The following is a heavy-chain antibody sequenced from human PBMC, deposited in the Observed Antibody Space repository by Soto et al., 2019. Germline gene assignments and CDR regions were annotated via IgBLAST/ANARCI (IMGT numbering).Heavy chain of an antibody. V-gene: IGHV3-66*01. CDR2: IYSGGST. CDR1: GFTVSSNY. CDR3: ARGVIAARIDWFDP. J-gene: IGHJ5*02. D-gene: IGHD6-6*01. Sequence: GGSLRLSCAASGFTVSSNYMSWVRQAPGKGLEWVSVIYSGGSTYYADSVKGRFTISRDNSKNTLYPQMNSLRAEDTAVYYCARGVIAARIDWFDPWGQGTLVTAPQ.